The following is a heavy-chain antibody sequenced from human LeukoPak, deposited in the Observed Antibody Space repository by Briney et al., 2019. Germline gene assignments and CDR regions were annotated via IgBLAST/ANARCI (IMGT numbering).Heavy chain of an antibody. CDR3: ARARITMIVGLASRFDY. Sequence: GGSLRLSCAASGFTFSSYWMSWVRQAPGKGLEWVANIKQDGSEKYYVDSVKGRFTISRDNAKNSLYLQMNSLRAEDTAVYYCARARITMIVGLASRFDYWGQGTLVTVSS. CDR2: IKQDGSEK. CDR1: GFTFSSYW. D-gene: IGHD3-22*01. J-gene: IGHJ4*02. V-gene: IGHV3-7*01.